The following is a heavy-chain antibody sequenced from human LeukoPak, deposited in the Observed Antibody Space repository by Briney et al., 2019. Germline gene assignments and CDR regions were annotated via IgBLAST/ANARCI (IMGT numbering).Heavy chain of an antibody. V-gene: IGHV1-8*03. Sequence: ASVKVSCKASGYTFINYDINWVRQATGQGLEWMGWMNPNNGNTGYAQKFQGRVTLTRDTSINTAYMELSRLRSDDTAVYYCARDASGSGSPDDAFDIWGQGTMVTVSS. J-gene: IGHJ3*02. CDR1: GYTFINYD. D-gene: IGHD3-10*01. CDR2: MNPNNGNT. CDR3: ARDASGSGSPDDAFDI.